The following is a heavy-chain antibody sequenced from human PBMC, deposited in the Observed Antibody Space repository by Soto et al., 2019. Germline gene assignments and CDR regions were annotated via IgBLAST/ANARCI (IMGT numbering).Heavy chain of an antibody. V-gene: IGHV6-1*01. CDR1: GDSVSSNSAA. J-gene: IGHJ4*02. D-gene: IGHD6-19*01. CDR3: ARNYRYTSGWYAENYFDY. CDR2: TYYRSTSYN. Sequence: PSQTLSLTCAISGDSVSSNSAAWNWIRQSPSRGLEWLGRTYYRSTSYNDYAVSVKSRITINPDTSKNQSSLQLNSVTPEDTAVYYCARNYRYTSGWYAENYFDYRGKGTLVTDSS.